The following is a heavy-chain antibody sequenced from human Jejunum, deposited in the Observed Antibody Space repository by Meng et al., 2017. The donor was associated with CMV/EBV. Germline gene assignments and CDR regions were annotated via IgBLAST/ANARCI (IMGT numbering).Heavy chain of an antibody. CDR1: GGSFSTYY. D-gene: IGHD2-2*01. CDR3: ARRFCSSTDCYPWDY. V-gene: IGHV4-34*01. J-gene: IGHJ4*02. CDR2: INHSGST. Sequence: VYGGSFSTYYWTWIRQPPGRGLEWIGEINHSGSTNYNPSLKSRVIVSVDTSMNQFSLRVRSVTVADTAVYYCARRFCSSTDCYPWDYWGQGTLVTVSS.